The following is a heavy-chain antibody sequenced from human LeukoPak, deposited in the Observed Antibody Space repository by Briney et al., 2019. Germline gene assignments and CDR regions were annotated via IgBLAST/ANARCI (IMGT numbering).Heavy chain of an antibody. CDR2: IRYDGSNK. CDR1: GFTFSSYG. Sequence: PGGSLRLSCAASGFTFSSYGMHWVRQAPGKGLEWVAFIRYDGSNKYYADSVKGRFTISRDNSKNTLYLQMNSLRAEDTAVYYCARGRMFFEDIVVVPAAQGGFDYWGQGTLVTVSS. CDR3: ARGRMFFEDIVVVPAAQGGFDY. J-gene: IGHJ4*02. D-gene: IGHD2-2*01. V-gene: IGHV3-30*02.